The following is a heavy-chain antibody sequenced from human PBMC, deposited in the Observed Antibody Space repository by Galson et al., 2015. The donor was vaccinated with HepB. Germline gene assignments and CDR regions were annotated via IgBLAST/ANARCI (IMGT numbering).Heavy chain of an antibody. J-gene: IGHJ4*02. V-gene: IGHV4-31*03. D-gene: IGHD3-22*01. CDR1: GGSITSGGNY. CDR3: ARDSSYYYDKGVFDF. CDR2: IFHSGKT. Sequence: TLSLTCTVSGGSITSGGNYWSWIRHHPGKGLEWIGYIFHSGKTYYNPSLKSRLTISVDTSKNQFSLKLTSLTSADTAVYYCARDSSYYYDKGVFDFWGQGTLVTVSS.